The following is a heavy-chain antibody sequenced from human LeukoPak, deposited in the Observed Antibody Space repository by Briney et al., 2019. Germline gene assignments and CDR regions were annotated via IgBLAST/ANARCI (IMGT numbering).Heavy chain of an antibody. D-gene: IGHD3-16*02. J-gene: IGHJ5*02. CDR1: GYTLTVYY. V-gene: IGHV1-2*02. CDR3: ARDKLGLGELSLYDQ. CDR2: MNPNSGGT. Sequence: ASVKVSCKASGYTLTVYYMHWVGQAPGQGLEWMGWMNPNSGGTKYAQKFQGKVTMTRDTSISTAYMELSRLTSDDTSMYYCARDKLGLGELSLYDQWGQGSLVTVFS.